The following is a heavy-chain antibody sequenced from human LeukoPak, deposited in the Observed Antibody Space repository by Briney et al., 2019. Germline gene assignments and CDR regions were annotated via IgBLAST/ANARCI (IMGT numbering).Heavy chain of an antibody. D-gene: IGHD3-22*01. CDR1: GGSISSSSYY. J-gene: IGHJ3*02. CDR2: IYYSGST. V-gene: IGHV4-39*07. Sequence: SETLSLTCTVSGGSISSSSYYWGWIRQPPGKGLEWIGSIYYSGSTYYNPSLKSRVTISVDTSKNQFSLKLNSVTAADTAVYYCARKYYYDSERGAFDMWGQGTVVSVTS. CDR3: ARKYYYDSERGAFDM.